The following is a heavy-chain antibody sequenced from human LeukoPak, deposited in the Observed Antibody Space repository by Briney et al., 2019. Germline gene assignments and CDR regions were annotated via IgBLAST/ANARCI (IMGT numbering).Heavy chain of an antibody. J-gene: IGHJ6*03. CDR1: GGSFSGYY. D-gene: IGHD6-6*01. CDR3: ARLSPGSIAARLSLSYYYYMDV. Sequence: SETLSLTCAVYGGSFSGYYWSWIRQPPGKGLEWIGEINHTGTTNYNPFIKGRVTISGDTSKNQFSLKLSYVTAADTAVYYCARLSPGSIAARLSLSYYYYMDVWGKGTTVTVSS. CDR2: INHTGTT. V-gene: IGHV4-34*01.